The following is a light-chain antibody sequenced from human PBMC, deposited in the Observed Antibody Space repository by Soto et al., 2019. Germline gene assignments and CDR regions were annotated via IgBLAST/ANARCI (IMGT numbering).Light chain of an antibody. CDR1: QSLVHSDGNTY. CDR2: KVS. Sequence: VMTQSPLSLPVTLGQPASISCRSSQSLVHSDGNTYLNWFEQRPGQSPRRLIYKVSNRDSGVPDRFSGSGSGTDFTLKISRVEAEDVGVYYCMQGTHWPRAFGQGTKVEIK. J-gene: IGKJ1*01. V-gene: IGKV2-30*02. CDR3: MQGTHWPRA.